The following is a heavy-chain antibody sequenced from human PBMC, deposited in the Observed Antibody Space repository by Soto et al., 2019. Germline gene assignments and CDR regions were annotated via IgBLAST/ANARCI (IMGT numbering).Heavy chain of an antibody. J-gene: IGHJ4*01. V-gene: IGHV3-21*01. D-gene: IGHD1-7*01. CDR2: ISSSSSYI. CDR3: AREGYNWNYKGDY. Sequence: EVQLVESGGGLVKPGGSLRLSCAASGFTFSSYSMNWVRQAPGKGLEWVSSISSSSSYIYYADSVKGRFTISRDNAKNSRYLQMNRLRAEDTAVYYCAREGYNWNYKGDYWGDGTRVTVSS. CDR1: GFTFSSYS.